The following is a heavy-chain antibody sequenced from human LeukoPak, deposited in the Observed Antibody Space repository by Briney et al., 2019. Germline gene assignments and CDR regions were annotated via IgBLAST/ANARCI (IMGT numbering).Heavy chain of an antibody. CDR2: IRSKAYGGTT. J-gene: IGHJ4*02. Sequence: GGSLRLSCTASGFTFCNFGMRWVRQAPGKGLQGVGFIRSKAYGGTTEYAASVKGRFTISSDDSTRIAYLQMNSLKTDDTGVYYCSRERYSYGPFDYWGQGTLVTVSS. CDR1: GFTFCNFG. CDR3: SRERYSYGPFDY. V-gene: IGHV3-49*04. D-gene: IGHD5-18*01.